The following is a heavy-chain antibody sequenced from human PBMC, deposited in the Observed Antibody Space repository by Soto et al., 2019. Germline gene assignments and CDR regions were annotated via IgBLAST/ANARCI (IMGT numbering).Heavy chain of an antibody. J-gene: IGHJ4*02. D-gene: IGHD4-17*01. V-gene: IGHV4-31*03. Sequence: SETLSLTCTVSGGSISSGGYYWSWIRQHPGKGLEWIGYIYYSGSTYYNPSLKSRVTISVDTSKNQFSLKLSSVTAADTAVYYCARDRYGDYLKFFDYWGQGTLVTVSS. CDR3: ARDRYGDYLKFFDY. CDR2: IYYSGST. CDR1: GGSISSGGYY.